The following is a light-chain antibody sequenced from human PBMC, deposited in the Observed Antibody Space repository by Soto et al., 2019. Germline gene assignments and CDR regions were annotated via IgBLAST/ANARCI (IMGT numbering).Light chain of an antibody. V-gene: IGKV3-20*01. CDR2: DAS. Sequence: TVMSQSPATVSVSAGERAPLHCRARQSVRSNLAWYQQKPGQAPRLPIYDASSRATGIPDRFSGGGSGTDFTLTISRLEPEDFAVDYCQQFSSYPLTFGGGTKVDI. CDR1: QSVRSN. CDR3: QQFSSYPLT. J-gene: IGKJ4*01.